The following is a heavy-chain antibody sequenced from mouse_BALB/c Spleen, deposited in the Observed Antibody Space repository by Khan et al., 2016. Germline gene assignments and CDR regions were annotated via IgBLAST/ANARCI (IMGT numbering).Heavy chain of an antibody. V-gene: IGHV3-2*02. J-gene: IGHJ3*01. Sequence: VQLKESGPGLVKPSQSLSLTCTVTGYSITSDYAWNWIRQFPGNKLEWMGFISYSGSTRYNPSLKSRISITRDTSKHQFFLQLNSVTTEDTATYYCARSLLAWFAYWGQGTLVTVSA. D-gene: IGHD1-1*01. CDR2: ISYSGST. CDR1: GYSITSDYA. CDR3: ARSLLAWFAY.